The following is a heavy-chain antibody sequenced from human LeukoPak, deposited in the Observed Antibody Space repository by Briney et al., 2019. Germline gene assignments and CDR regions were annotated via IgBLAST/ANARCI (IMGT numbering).Heavy chain of an antibody. CDR2: INHSGST. D-gene: IGHD4-17*01. J-gene: IGHJ5*02. CDR1: GGSFSGYY. Sequence: SETLSLTCAVYGGSFSGYYWSWIRQPPGKGLEWIGEINHSGSTNYNPSLKSRVTISVDTSKNQFSLKLSSVTAADTAVYYCASGGSGDYAIRPVNWFDPWGQGTLVTVSS. V-gene: IGHV4-34*01. CDR3: ASGGSGDYAIRPVNWFDP.